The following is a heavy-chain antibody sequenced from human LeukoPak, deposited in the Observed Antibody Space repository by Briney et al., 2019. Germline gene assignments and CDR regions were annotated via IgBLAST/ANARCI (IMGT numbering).Heavy chain of an antibody. V-gene: IGHV3-21*01. CDR3: ARDPTPRYSSGGSCYTHYGMDA. Sequence: GGSLRLSCAASGFTFSSYTMNWVRQAPGKGLEWVSSISSSSGYIYYADSVKGRLTISRDNAKNSLYLQMNSLRAEDTAVYYCARDPTPRYSSGGSCYTHYGMDAWGQGTTVTVSS. CDR1: GFTFSSYT. J-gene: IGHJ6*02. D-gene: IGHD2-15*01. CDR2: ISSSSGYI.